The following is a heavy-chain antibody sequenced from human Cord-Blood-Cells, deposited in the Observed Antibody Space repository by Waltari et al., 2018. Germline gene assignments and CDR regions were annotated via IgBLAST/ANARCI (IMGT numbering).Heavy chain of an antibody. V-gene: IGHV3-30*02. CDR2: IRDDGSNK. J-gene: IGHJ4*02. CDR1: GFTFSSYG. Sequence: QVQLVESGGGVVQPGGSLRISCAASGFTFSSYGMHWLRPATGKGLEWVAFIRDDGSNKYYADSVKGRFTISRDNSKNTLYLQMNSLRAEDTAVYYCAKEGCSGGSCYSDYWGQGTLVTVSS. D-gene: IGHD2-15*01. CDR3: AKEGCSGGSCYSDY.